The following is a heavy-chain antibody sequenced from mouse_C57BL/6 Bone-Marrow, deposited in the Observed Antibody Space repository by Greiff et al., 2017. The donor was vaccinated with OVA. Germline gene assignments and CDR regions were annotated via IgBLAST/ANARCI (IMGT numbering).Heavy chain of an antibody. D-gene: IGHD1-1*01. CDR2: INPSSGYT. Sequence: QVQLQQSGAELAKPVASVKLSCKASGYTFTSYWMHWVKQRPGQGLEWIGYINPSSGYTKYNQKFKDKATLTADRSSSTAYMQLSSLTYEDSAVYYCARRYGSSYGYFDVWGTGTTVTVSS. V-gene: IGHV1-7*01. CDR3: ARRYGSSYGYFDV. J-gene: IGHJ1*03. CDR1: GYTFTSYW.